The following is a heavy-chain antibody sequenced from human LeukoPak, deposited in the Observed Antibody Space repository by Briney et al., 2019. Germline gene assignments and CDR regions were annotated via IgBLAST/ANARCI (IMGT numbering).Heavy chain of an antibody. CDR2: ITGTSTYI. J-gene: IGHJ4*02. V-gene: IGHV3-21*01. Sequence: GGSLRLSCAASGFTFSSYSMNWVRQAPGKGLEWVSSITGTSTYIYYADSVKGRFTISRDNAKNSLYLQMNSLRAEDTAVYYCARVGIVGATTGFDYWGQGTLVTVSS. D-gene: IGHD1-26*01. CDR1: GFTFSSYS. CDR3: ARVGIVGATTGFDY.